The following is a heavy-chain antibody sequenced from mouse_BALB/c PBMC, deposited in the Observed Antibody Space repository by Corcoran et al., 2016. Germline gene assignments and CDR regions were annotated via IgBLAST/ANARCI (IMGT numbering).Heavy chain of an antibody. CDR2: INTYSGEP. V-gene: IGHV9-3-1*01. D-gene: IGHD2-4*01. CDR1: GYTFTNYG. J-gene: IGHJ4*01. Sequence: QIELVQSGPELKKPGATVKISCKDSGYTFTNYGMNWVKQAPGKGLNWKGWINTYSGEPAYADDFKGRFAFSLETSASTAYLQINNLKNEDTATYFWARISCMIRGSSMDYWGQGTSVTVSS. CDR3: ARISCMIRGSSMDY.